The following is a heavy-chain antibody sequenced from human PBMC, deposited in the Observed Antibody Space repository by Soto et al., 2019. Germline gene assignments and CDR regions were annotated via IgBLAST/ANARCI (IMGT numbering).Heavy chain of an antibody. V-gene: IGHV4-61*01. CDR1: GGSVSSGSYY. CDR3: ARGPVDFWTGYYYFDY. D-gene: IGHD3-3*01. Sequence: SETLSLTCTVSGGSVSSGSYYWGWIRQPPGKGLEWIGYIYYSGSTNYNPSLKSRVTISVDTSKNQFSLKLSSVTAADTAVYYCARGPVDFWTGYYYFDYWGQGTLVTVSS. J-gene: IGHJ4*02. CDR2: IYYSGST.